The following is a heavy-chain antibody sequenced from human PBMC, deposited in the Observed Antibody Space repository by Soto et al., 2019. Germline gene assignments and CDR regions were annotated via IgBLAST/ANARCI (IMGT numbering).Heavy chain of an antibody. Sequence: QVQMVQSGAEVKKPGASVKVSCKASGHTFTGHHMHWVRQAPGQGLEWMDLIDLDIGDTKYAQKFDGRVTSTRDTSITIADMELLGLRYDDTVVYYCELESTGTAGFDYWGQGTLVTVSS. J-gene: IGHJ4*02. V-gene: IGHV1-2*02. D-gene: IGHD1-7*01. CDR1: GHTFTGHH. CDR2: IDLDIGDT. CDR3: ELESTGTAGFDY.